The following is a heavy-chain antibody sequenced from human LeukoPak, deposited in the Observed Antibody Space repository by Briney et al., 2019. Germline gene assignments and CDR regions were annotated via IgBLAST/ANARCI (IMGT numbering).Heavy chain of an antibody. Sequence: SSETLSLTCTVSGYSISSGYYWGWIRQPPGKGLEWIGSIYHSGSTYYNPSLKSRVTISVDTSKNQFSLKLSSVPAADTAVYYCARDQDSGWYYWGQGTLVTVSS. J-gene: IGHJ4*02. CDR3: ARDQDSGWYY. CDR1: GYSISSGYY. CDR2: IYHSGST. V-gene: IGHV4-38-2*02. D-gene: IGHD6-19*01.